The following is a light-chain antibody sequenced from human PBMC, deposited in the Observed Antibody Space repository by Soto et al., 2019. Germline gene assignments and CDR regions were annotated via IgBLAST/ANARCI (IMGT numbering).Light chain of an antibody. V-gene: IGKV1-5*01. CDR1: QSISSW. Sequence: IQLTQSPSTLSVYEGDRVTITCRASQSISSWLAWYQQKPGKAPKLLIYDASTLESGVPSRFSGGGSGTEFTLTISSLQPDDFATYYCQRYNNSARTFGQGTXVDIK. CDR2: DAS. CDR3: QRYNNSART. J-gene: IGKJ1*01.